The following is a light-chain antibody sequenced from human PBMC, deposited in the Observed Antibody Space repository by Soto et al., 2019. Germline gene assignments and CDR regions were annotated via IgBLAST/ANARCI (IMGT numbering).Light chain of an antibody. J-gene: IGKJ5*01. CDR2: GAS. CDR1: QSVSSTY. V-gene: IGKV3-20*01. Sequence: DIVLTQSPCTLSLSPGERAPLSCRASQSVSSTYLAWDQQKPGQAPRLLIYGASSRATGIPDRFSGSGSGTDFTLTISRLEPEDFVVYYCQQYVNSPITFGQGTRLEI. CDR3: QQYVNSPIT.